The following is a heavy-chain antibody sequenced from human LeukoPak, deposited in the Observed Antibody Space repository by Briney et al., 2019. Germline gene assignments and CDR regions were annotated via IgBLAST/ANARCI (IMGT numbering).Heavy chain of an antibody. Sequence: GGSLRLSRAASGFTFSTYWMHWVRQAPGTGLVWVSRINGDGSTTTYADSVKGRFTISRDNAKSTLYLQVNSLRVEDAAVYYCARVVLSGAYQIDFWGQGTLVTVSS. J-gene: IGHJ4*02. CDR1: GFTFSTYW. D-gene: IGHD2/OR15-2a*01. CDR2: INGDGSTT. CDR3: ARVVLSGAYQIDF. V-gene: IGHV3-74*01.